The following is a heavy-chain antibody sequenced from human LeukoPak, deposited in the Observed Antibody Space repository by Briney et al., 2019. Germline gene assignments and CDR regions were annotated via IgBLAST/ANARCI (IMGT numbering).Heavy chain of an antibody. J-gene: IGHJ4*02. CDR1: GFTFRSYS. CDR3: ARDLRITFGGVIVID. D-gene: IGHD3-16*02. CDR2: ISSSSSTI. Sequence: TGGSLRLSCAASGFTFRSYSMNWVRQAPGKGLEWVSYISSSSSTIYYADSVKGRFTISRDNAKNSLYLQMNSLRAEDTAVYYCARDLRITFGGVIVIDWGQGTLVTVSS. V-gene: IGHV3-48*01.